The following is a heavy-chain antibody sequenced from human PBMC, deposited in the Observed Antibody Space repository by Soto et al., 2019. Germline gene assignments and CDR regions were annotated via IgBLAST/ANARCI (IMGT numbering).Heavy chain of an antibody. CDR1: GFTFSNFG. J-gene: IGHJ3*02. D-gene: IGHD2-2*01. Sequence: PGGSLRLSCAASGFTFSNFGIHWVRQSPGKGLEWVASVSFDGTKKFSADSVKGRFTISRDSSKNTVYLLMSSLRAGDTAVYYCAKDYLGNSNAFDIWGRGTMVTVSS. CDR2: VSFDGTKK. CDR3: AKDYLGNSNAFDI. V-gene: IGHV3-30*18.